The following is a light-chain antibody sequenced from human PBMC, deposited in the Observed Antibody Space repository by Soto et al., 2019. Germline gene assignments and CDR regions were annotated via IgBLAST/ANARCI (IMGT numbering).Light chain of an antibody. CDR3: GTWDSSLIAL. CDR1: SSNIGSND. CDR2: ENS. Sequence: AAPGQKVTISCSGNSSNIGSNDVSWYQQLPGKAPKLLIYENSQRPSGIPDRFSGSKSGTSATLGITGLQTGDEADYYCGTWDSSLIALFGTGTKVTVL. V-gene: IGLV1-51*02. J-gene: IGLJ1*01.